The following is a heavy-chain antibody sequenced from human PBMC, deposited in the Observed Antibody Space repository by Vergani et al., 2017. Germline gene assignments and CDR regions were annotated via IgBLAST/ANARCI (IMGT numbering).Heavy chain of an antibody. V-gene: IGHV3-30*03. CDR2: ISFDGTNE. Sequence: QVQLVESGGGVVQPGTSLRLSCVVSGFALNRHAMYWVRQAPGKGLEWVVGISFDGTNEYYPDLVKGRFTISRDIAKNTLYLQVRSLRLDDTGVYHCVGDRGLCAGGRCYTGAWDYWGQGTPVTVSS. CDR1: GFALNRHA. D-gene: IGHD2-2*02. CDR3: VGDRGLCAGGRCYTGAWDY. J-gene: IGHJ4*02.